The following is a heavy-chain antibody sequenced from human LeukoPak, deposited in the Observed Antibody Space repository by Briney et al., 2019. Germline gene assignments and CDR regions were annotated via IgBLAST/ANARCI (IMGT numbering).Heavy chain of an antibody. D-gene: IGHD3-22*01. CDR3: ARVWSSGYTKDY. J-gene: IGHJ4*02. CDR1: GFTFRSYS. Sequence: GGSESLFCAACGFTFRSYSVEGVRQAPGRGVEWLSYISSSSSTICYADSVKGRFTISRDNAKNSVYLQMNSLRAEDTAVYYCARVWSSGYTKDYWGQGTLVTVSS. CDR2: ISSSSSTI. V-gene: IGHV3-48*04.